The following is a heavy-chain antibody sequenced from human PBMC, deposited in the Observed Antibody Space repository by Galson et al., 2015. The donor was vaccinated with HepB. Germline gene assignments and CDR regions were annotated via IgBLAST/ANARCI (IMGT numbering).Heavy chain of an antibody. CDR1: GFTFSSYW. CDR2: TSEDRSGK. V-gene: IGHV3-7*01. J-gene: IGHJ4*02. Sequence: SLRLSCAGSGFTFSSYWMTWVRQAPGKGLEWMANTSEDRSGKNYVDSLRGRFTMSRDNAKNSVFLQMNSLRPDDTAVYYCTTKSHWGQGTLVTVSS. CDR3: TTKSH.